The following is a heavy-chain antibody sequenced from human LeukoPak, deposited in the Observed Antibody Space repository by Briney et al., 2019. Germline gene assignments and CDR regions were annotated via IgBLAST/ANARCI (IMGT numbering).Heavy chain of an antibody. CDR2: IKGGGGDP. V-gene: IGHV3-23*01. D-gene: IGHD2-21*02. J-gene: IGHJ4*02. CDR3: ARGGHDFNPFYW. Sequence: PGGSLRLSCAASGFTFSSYWMSWVRQAPGKGLEWVSSIKGGGGDPFYADSVKGRFTISRDNSKNTLFLQLNSLRAEDSAVYYCARGGHDFNPFYWWGQGTLVTVSS. CDR1: GFTFSSYW.